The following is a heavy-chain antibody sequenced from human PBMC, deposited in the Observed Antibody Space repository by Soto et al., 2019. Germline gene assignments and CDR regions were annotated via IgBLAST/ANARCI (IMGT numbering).Heavy chain of an antibody. V-gene: IGHV1-46*01. Sequence: ASVKVSCKASGYTLTNFYIHWVRQAPGQGLEWIGIIDPSSGSTNYAHNFQDRVTITRDMSTSTAYIELSSLRSEDTAVYYCAATIIAAVGTGYYYGMDVWGQRTTVTVSS. D-gene: IGHD6-13*01. J-gene: IGHJ6*02. CDR1: GYTLTNFY. CDR3: AATIIAAVGTGYYYGMDV. CDR2: IDPSSGST.